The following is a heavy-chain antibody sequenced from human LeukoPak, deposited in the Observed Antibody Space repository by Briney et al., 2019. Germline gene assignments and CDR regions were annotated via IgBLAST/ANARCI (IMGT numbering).Heavy chain of an antibody. J-gene: IGHJ3*02. D-gene: IGHD3-22*01. Sequence: PGGPLRLSCAASGFTFSSYWMSWVRQAPGKGLDWVANIKQVGSEKYYVDSVKGRFTISRDNAKNSLYLQMNSLRAEDTAVYYCARVRIGYYDSSGYGGDAFDIWGQGTMVTVSS. CDR2: IKQVGSEK. CDR3: ARVRIGYYDSSGYGGDAFDI. V-gene: IGHV3-7*01. CDR1: GFTFSSYW.